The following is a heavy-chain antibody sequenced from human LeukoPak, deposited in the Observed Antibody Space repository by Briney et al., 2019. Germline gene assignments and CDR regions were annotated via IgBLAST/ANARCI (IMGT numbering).Heavy chain of an antibody. V-gene: IGHV3-23*01. Sequence: GGSLRLSCAASGFTFSSYAMSWVRQSPGKGLEWVSAISDSGGSTYYADSMKGRFTISRDNSKNTLYLQMNSLRVDDTAVYYCAKSLDYGGNRARLDFWGQGTLVTVSS. CDR1: GFTFSSYA. D-gene: IGHD4-23*01. CDR3: AKSLDYGGNRARLDF. J-gene: IGHJ4*02. CDR2: ISDSGGST.